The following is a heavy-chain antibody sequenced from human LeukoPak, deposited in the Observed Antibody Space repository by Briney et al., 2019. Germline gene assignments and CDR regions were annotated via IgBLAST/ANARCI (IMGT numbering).Heavy chain of an antibody. CDR3: ASDRNSNNWFFY. D-gene: IGHD6-13*01. CDR2: ISGSDGST. CDR1: GFTFSTYA. J-gene: IGHJ5*01. Sequence: PGGSLRLSCAASGFTFSTYAMGWVCQAPGKGLEWVSTISGSDGSTDYADSVKGRFTISRDSSKNTLYLQMNTLRAEDTAIYYCASDRNSNNWFFYWGQGTLVTVSS. V-gene: IGHV3-23*01.